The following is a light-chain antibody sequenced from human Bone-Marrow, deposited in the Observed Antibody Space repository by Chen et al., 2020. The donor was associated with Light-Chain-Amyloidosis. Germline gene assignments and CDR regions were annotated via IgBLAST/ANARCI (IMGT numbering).Light chain of an antibody. CDR2: GAS. Sequence: VMTQSPVALSVSPGDTATLSCRASQRIRGNLAWYQQRPCQAPRLLIYGASARATGIPARFSGSGFETDFTLTISTIQSEDFAVYYCQQYNNWPLTFGQGTRVDIK. J-gene: IGKJ1*01. V-gene: IGKV3-15*01. CDR1: QRIRGN. CDR3: QQYNNWPLT.